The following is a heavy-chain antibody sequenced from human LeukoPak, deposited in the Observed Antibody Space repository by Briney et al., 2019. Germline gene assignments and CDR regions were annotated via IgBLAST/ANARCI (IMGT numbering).Heavy chain of an antibody. J-gene: IGHJ4*02. CDR1: GFTFSNYG. Sequence: GGTLRLSCAASGFTFSNYGMNWVRQAPGKGLEWVSSIFPSGGEIHYADSVRGRFTISRDNSKSILSLQMNSLRAEDTAIYYCATYRQVLLPFESWGQGTLVTVSS. CDR3: ATYRQVLLPFES. CDR2: IFPSGGEI. D-gene: IGHD5-18*01. V-gene: IGHV3-23*01.